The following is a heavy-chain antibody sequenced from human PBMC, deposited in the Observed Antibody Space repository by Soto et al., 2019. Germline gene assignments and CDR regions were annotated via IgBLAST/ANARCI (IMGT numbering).Heavy chain of an antibody. CDR1: GFTFSHIA. D-gene: IGHD3-16*01. CDR2: VSDSGSQT. J-gene: IGHJ3*02. Sequence: EVQLLESGGGLVLPGGSLRLSCTASGFTFSHIAMNWVRLAPGKGLEWVSIVSDSGSQTNYADSVKGRFTISRDNSQNTVYLQLTSLRDEDTAVYYCAKELRGGLGAFDIWGQGTKVIVSS. CDR3: AKELRGGLGAFDI. V-gene: IGHV3-23*01.